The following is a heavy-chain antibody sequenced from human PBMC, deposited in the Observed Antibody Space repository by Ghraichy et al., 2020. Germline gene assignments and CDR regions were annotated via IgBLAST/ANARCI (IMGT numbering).Heavy chain of an antibody. CDR2: IYYSGST. Sequence: SETLSLTCTVSGGSISSYYWNWIRQPPGKGLEWIGYIYYSGSTNYNPSLKSRVTISVDTSKNQFSLKLSSVTAADTAVYFCARAPYYYDSSGYYYGAFDIWGLGTKVTVSS. V-gene: IGHV4-59*01. D-gene: IGHD3-22*01. J-gene: IGHJ3*02. CDR1: GGSISSYY. CDR3: ARAPYYYDSSGYYYGAFDI.